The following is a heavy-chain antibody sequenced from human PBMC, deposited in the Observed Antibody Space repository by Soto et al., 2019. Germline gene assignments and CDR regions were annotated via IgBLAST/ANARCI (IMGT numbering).Heavy chain of an antibody. D-gene: IGHD3-10*01. CDR1: GFTFSDYT. CDR3: ARRDSHGFFRYFDN. J-gene: IGHJ4*02. Sequence: EVQLVESGGGLVQPGGSLRLSCAVSGFTFSDYTMNWVRQTPGKGLEWLSYITSRGTTIYYADSVKGRFTISRDNAKRSLNLQMNTLRDEDTAIYYCARRDSHGFFRYFDNWGQGTLVTVSS. CDR2: ITSRGTTI. V-gene: IGHV3-48*02.